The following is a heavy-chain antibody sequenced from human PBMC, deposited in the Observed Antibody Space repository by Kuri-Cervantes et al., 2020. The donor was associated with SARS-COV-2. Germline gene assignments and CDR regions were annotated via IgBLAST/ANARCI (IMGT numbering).Heavy chain of an antibody. CDR3: ARRASGWYGY. J-gene: IGHJ4*02. D-gene: IGHD6-19*01. CDR2: INHSGST. V-gene: IGHV4-34*01. CDR1: GDPISYYY. Sequence: SETLSLTCNVSGDPISYYYWNWIRQPPGKGLEWIGEINHSGSTNYNPSLKSRVTISVDTSKNQFSLKLSSVTAADTAVYYCARRASGWYGYWGQGTLVTVSS.